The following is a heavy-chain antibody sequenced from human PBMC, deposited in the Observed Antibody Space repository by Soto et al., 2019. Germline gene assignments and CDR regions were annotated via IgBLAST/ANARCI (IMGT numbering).Heavy chain of an antibody. CDR3: ARDITGTPHVGGMDV. V-gene: IGHV1-69*13. CDR1: GGGTFASSA. CDR2: IIPVFPTA. Sequence: SVKVSCKASGGGTFASSAISWVRQAPGQGLEWMGVIIPVFPTANYAQKFQDRVTITAEHSTSTAYMELSSLRSEDTAIYYCARDITGTPHVGGMDVWGQGTTVTVSS. J-gene: IGHJ6*02. D-gene: IGHD1-20*01.